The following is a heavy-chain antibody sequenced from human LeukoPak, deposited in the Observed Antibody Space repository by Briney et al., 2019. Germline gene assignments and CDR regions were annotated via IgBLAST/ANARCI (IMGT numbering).Heavy chain of an antibody. CDR3: ATKQWLAPPPDS. CDR2: INTDGTVT. V-gene: IGHV3-74*01. J-gene: IGHJ4*02. CDR1: GFTFSKYW. D-gene: IGHD6-19*01. Sequence: PGGSLRLSCAASGFTFSKYWMLWVRQAPGKGLESGSRINTDGTVTTYADSVKGRFTVSRDNADNTMFLQMNSVRDEDKAVYYCATKQWLAPPPDSWGQGTPVTVSS.